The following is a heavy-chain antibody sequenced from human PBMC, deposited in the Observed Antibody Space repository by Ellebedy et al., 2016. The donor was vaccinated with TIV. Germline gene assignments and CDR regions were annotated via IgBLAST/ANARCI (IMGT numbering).Heavy chain of an antibody. D-gene: IGHD1-26*01. Sequence: MPSETLSLTCTVSGGSISSNYWDWIRQPPGKGLEWIGYIYNSVITNYNPSLKSRVTMSVDTSKRQLSLKLRSVTAADTAVYYCARRYSGSSYHYFDYWGQGTLVIVSS. V-gene: IGHV4-59*08. J-gene: IGHJ4*02. CDR1: GGSISSNY. CDR2: IYNSVIT. CDR3: ARRYSGSSYHYFDY.